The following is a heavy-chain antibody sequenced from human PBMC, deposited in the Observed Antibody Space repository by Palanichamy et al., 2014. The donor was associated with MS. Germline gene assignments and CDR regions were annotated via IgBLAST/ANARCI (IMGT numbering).Heavy chain of an antibody. CDR1: GFTFSSSW. V-gene: IGHV3-74*01. J-gene: IGHJ3*02. CDR3: FSSGSDQDVIDI. CDR2: ISGDGTTT. D-gene: IGHD3-22*01. Sequence: EMQVVESGGGLVQPGGSLRLSCAASGFTFSSSWMHWVRQPAGKGLVWVSRISGDGTTTYYADSVRGRFTISRDNAKNTVFLQMNSLRVEDTALYYCFSSGSDQDVIDIWGHGTLVSVSS.